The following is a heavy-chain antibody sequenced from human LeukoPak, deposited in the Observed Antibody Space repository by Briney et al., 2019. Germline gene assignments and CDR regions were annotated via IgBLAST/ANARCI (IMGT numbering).Heavy chain of an antibody. CDR1: GFTFSDYY. CDR2: ISSSGSTI. V-gene: IGHV3-11*01. CDR3: ARKNTEAAVASFDY. D-gene: IGHD2-15*01. Sequence: GGSLRLSCAASGFTFSDYYMSWIRQAPGKGLEWVSYISSSGSTIYYADSVKGRFTISRDNAENSLYLQMNSLRAEDTAVYYCARKNTEAAVASFDYWGQGTLVTVSS. J-gene: IGHJ4*02.